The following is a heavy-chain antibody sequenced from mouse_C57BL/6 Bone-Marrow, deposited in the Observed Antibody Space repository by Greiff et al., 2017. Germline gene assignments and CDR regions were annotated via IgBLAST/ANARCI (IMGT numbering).Heavy chain of an antibody. CDR2: INPDSSTI. CDR1: GIDFSRYW. V-gene: IGHV4-1*01. J-gene: IGHJ2*01. CDR3: ARETSSPSYFDY. D-gene: IGHD1-1*01. Sequence: EVKVVESGGGLVQPGGSLKLSCAASGIDFSRYWMSWVRRAPGKGLEWIGEINPDSSTINYAPSLKDKFIISRDNAKNTLYLQMSKVRSEDTALYHCARETSSPSYFDYWGQGTTLTVSS.